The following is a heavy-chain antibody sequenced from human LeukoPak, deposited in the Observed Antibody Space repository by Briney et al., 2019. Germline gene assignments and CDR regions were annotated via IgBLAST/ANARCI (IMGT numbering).Heavy chain of an antibody. CDR1: GGSISSGSYY. J-gene: IGHJ4*02. CDR3: ARDRYYYDSSGYYRFDY. CDR2: IYTSGST. D-gene: IGHD3-22*01. V-gene: IGHV4-61*02. Sequence: PSQTLSLTCTVSGGSISSGSYYWSWIRQPAGKGLEWIGRIYTSGSTNYNPSLKSRVTISVDTSKNQFSLKLSSVTAADTAVYYCARDRYYYDSSGYYRFDYWGQGTLVTVSS.